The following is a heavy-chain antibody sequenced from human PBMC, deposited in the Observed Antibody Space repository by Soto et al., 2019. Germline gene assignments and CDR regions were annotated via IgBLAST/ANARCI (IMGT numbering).Heavy chain of an antibody. Sequence: SETLSLTCTVSGGYISSYYWSWIRQPAGKGLELIGRIYGSGSASYNPSLKSRVAMSPDTSKNQFSLKLSSVTAADTALYYCARDYFGSASSDWGQGTTVTVSS. CDR2: IYGSGSA. D-gene: IGHD3-10*01. CDR1: GGYISSYY. CDR3: ARDYFGSASSD. J-gene: IGHJ6*02. V-gene: IGHV4-4*07.